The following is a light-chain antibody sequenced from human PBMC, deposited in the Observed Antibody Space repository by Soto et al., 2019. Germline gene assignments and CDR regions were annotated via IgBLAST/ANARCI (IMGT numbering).Light chain of an antibody. V-gene: IGKV3-20*01. Sequence: EIMLTQSPGTLSLSPGERATLSCRASQSVSSSYLAWYQQKPGQAPRLLIYGASSRATGIPDRFSGSGSGTDFTLTSSRLEPEDFAVYYCQQYGSSPPWTFGQGTKVEIK. CDR1: QSVSSSY. CDR3: QQYGSSPPWT. J-gene: IGKJ1*01. CDR2: GAS.